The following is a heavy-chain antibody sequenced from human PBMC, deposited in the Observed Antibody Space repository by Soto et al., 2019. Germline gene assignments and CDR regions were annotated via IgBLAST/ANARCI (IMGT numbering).Heavy chain of an antibody. J-gene: IGHJ3*02. Sequence: QVQLVQSGAEVKKPGSSAKVSCKASGGTFSSYTISWVRQAPGQGLEWMGRIIPILGIANYAQKFQGRVTITADKSTSTAYMELSSLRSEDTAVYYCARERNGNIVVVVALPGAFDIWGQGTMVTVSS. CDR1: GGTFSSYT. V-gene: IGHV1-69*08. CDR2: IIPILGIA. CDR3: ARERNGNIVVVVALPGAFDI. D-gene: IGHD2-15*01.